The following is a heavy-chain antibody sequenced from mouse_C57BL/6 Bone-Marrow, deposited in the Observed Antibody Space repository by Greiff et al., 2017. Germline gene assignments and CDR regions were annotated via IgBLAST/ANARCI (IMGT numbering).Heavy chain of an antibody. D-gene: IGHD2-3*01. CDR3: TAHDGDSYYVDY. CDR1: GFTIKDDY. Sequence: EVQLQQSGAELVRPGASVKLSCTASGFTIKDDYMHWVKQRPEQGLEWIGWIDPENGDTDYASKFQGKATMTADTSSNTAYLQLSSLTSEDTAVYYCTAHDGDSYYVDYGGRGTTPTVSS. J-gene: IGHJ2*01. CDR2: IDPENGDT. V-gene: IGHV14-4*01.